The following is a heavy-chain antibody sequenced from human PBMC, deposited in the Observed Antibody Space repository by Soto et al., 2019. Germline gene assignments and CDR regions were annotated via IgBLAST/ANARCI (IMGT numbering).Heavy chain of an antibody. CDR3: ARGGLRYFHYGMDV. CDR2: INPNSGGT. D-gene: IGHD3-9*01. J-gene: IGHJ6*02. V-gene: IGHV1-2*04. CDR1: GYTFTGYY. Sequence: ASVKVSCKASGYTFTGYYMHWVRQAPGQGLEWMGWINPNSGGTNYAQKFQGWVTMTRDTSISTAYMELSRLRSDDTAVYYRARGGLRYFHYGMDVWGQGTTVTVSS.